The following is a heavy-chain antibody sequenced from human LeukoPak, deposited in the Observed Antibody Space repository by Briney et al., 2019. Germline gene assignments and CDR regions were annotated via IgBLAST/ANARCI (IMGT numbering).Heavy chain of an antibody. Sequence: ASVKVSCKASGYTFTSYAMNWVRPAPGQGLEWMGWINTNTGNPTYAQGFTGRFVFSLDTSVSTAYLQISSLKAEDTAVYYCARGEGIAAAVSAFDIWGQGTMVTVSS. J-gene: IGHJ3*02. CDR1: GYTFTSYA. D-gene: IGHD6-13*01. V-gene: IGHV7-4-1*02. CDR3: ARGEGIAAAVSAFDI. CDR2: INTNTGNP.